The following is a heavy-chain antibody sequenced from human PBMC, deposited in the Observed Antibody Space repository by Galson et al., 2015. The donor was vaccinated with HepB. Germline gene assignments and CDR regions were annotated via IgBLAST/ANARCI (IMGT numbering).Heavy chain of an antibody. CDR3: ARGGYSSSWEGGSGIPTDY. CDR1: GYTFTGYY. CDR2: INPNSGGT. V-gene: IGHV1-2*04. Sequence: SVKVSCKASGYTFTGYYMHWVRQAPGQGLEWMGWINPNSGGTNYAQKFQGWVTMTRDTSISTAYMELSRLRSDDTAVYYCARGGYSSSWEGGSGIPTDYWGQGTLVTVSS. J-gene: IGHJ4*02. D-gene: IGHD6-13*01.